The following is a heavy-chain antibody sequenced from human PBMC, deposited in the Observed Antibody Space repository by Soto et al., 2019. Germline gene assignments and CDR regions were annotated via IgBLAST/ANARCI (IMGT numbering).Heavy chain of an antibody. CDR1: GFTFSRYW. CDR2: IKQDGTEK. D-gene: IGHD5-18*01. J-gene: IGHJ3*02. V-gene: IGHV3-7*01. CDR3: ARGDTPMITGMDSFDI. Sequence: GWSLRLSCAASGFTFSRYWMNWVRQAPGKGLEWVANIKQDGTEKNYVDSVKGRFTISRDNARNSLYLQMDSLRAEDTAVYFCARGDTPMITGMDSFDIWGQGKMVTVSS.